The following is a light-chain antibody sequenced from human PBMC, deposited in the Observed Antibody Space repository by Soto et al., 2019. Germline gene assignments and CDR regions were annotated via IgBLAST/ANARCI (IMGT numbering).Light chain of an antibody. Sequence: EIVMTQSPATLSVSPGERATLSCRASQSVSSNLAWDQQKPGQAPRLLIYGASTRATGIPARFSGSGSGTEFTITISRLQSEDFAVYYCQQYNNWPPYTFGQGTKLEIK. J-gene: IGKJ2*01. V-gene: IGKV3-15*01. CDR1: QSVSSN. CDR2: GAS. CDR3: QQYNNWPPYT.